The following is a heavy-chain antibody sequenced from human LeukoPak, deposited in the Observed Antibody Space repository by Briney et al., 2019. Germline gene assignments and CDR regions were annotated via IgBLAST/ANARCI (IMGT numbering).Heavy chain of an antibody. V-gene: IGHV4-38-2*01. J-gene: IGHJ5*02. D-gene: IGHD3-10*01. CDR2: IYHSGST. Sequence: ASETLSPTCAVSGYSISSDYYWGWIRQPPGKGLEWIGSIYHSGSTYYNPSLKSRVTISVDTSKNQFSLKLSSVTAADTAVYYCARAIKGRTMAYNWFDPWGQGTLVTVSS. CDR3: ARAIKGRTMAYNWFDP. CDR1: GYSISSDYY.